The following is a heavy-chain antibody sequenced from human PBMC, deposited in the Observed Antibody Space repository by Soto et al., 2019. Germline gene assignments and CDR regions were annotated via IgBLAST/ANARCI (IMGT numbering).Heavy chain of an antibody. Sequence: GESLKISCTTSGYSFTSYYITWVRQMPGKGLECMGTIAPGDSYSNYNPSFQGHVTISADNSISTAYLQWSSLKASDTGIYYCATMSSGWSYWGQGTRSPSPQ. CDR2: IAPGDSYS. CDR1: GYSFTSYY. CDR3: ATMSSGWSY. J-gene: IGHJ4*02. D-gene: IGHD6-19*01. V-gene: IGHV5-10-1*01.